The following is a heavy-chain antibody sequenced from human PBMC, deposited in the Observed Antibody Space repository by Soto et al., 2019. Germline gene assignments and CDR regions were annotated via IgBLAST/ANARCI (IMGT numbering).Heavy chain of an antibody. Sequence: QVQLVESGGGVVQPGRSLRLSCAASGFTFSSYGMHWVRQDPGKGLEWVAVIWYDGSNKYYADSVKGRFTISRDNSKNTLYMKMNSLRAEDTAVYYWARDQSYSSPTLSDVMDVWGQGTTVTVSS. D-gene: IGHD6-13*01. CDR2: IWYDGSNK. CDR1: GFTFSSYG. J-gene: IGHJ6*02. V-gene: IGHV3-33*01. CDR3: ARDQSYSSPTLSDVMDV.